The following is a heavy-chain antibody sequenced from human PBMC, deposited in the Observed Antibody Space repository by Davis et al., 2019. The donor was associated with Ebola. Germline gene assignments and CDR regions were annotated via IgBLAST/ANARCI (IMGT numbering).Heavy chain of an antibody. CDR1: GFTFSSYA. V-gene: IGHV3-23*01. J-gene: IGHJ4*02. D-gene: IGHD3-3*01. CDR3: AKDSSYDFWSGYFRGFDY. Sequence: GGSLRLSCAASGFTFSSYAMSWVRQAPGKGLEWVSAISGSGGSTYYADSVKGRFTISRDNSKNTLYLQMNSLRAEDTAVYYCAKDSSYDFWSGYFRGFDYWGQGTLVTVSS. CDR2: ISGSGGST.